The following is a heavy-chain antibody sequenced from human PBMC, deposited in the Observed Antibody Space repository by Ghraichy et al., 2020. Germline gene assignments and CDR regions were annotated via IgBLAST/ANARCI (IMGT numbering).Heavy chain of an antibody. CDR1: GGSFSGYY. CDR2: INHSGST. D-gene: IGHD3-22*01. Sequence: SETLSLTCAVYGGSFSGYYWSWIRQPPGKGLEWIGEINHSGSTNYNPSLKSRVTISVDTSKNQFSLKLSSVTAADTAVYYCARRRITMIVVVMGGFDYWGQGTLVTVSS. V-gene: IGHV4-34*01. CDR3: ARRRITMIVVVMGGFDY. J-gene: IGHJ4*02.